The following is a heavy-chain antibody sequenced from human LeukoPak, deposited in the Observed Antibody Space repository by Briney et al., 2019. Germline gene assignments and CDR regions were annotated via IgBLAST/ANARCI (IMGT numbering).Heavy chain of an antibody. CDR2: IIPIFGTA. Sequence: SVKVSCKASGYTFTGYYMHWVRQAPGQGLEWMGGIIPIFGTANYAQKFQGRVTITADESTSTAYMELSSLRSEDTAVYYCARGTLLTPPLGGMDVWGQGTTVTVSS. J-gene: IGHJ6*02. CDR1: GYTFTGYY. V-gene: IGHV1-69*13. CDR3: ARGTLLTPPLGGMDV. D-gene: IGHD3-16*02.